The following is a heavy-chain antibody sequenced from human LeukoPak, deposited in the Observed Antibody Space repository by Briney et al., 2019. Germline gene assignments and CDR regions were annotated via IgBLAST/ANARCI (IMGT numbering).Heavy chain of an antibody. CDR1: GGSISSYY. CDR3: ARGEWELRWFDP. Sequence: PSETLSLTCTVSGGSISSYYWSWIRQLPGKGLEWIGYIYYSGSTNYNPSLKSRVTISVDTSKNQFSLKLSSVTAADTAVYYCARGEWELRWFDPWGQGTLVTVSS. CDR2: IYYSGST. D-gene: IGHD1-26*01. V-gene: IGHV4-59*01. J-gene: IGHJ5*02.